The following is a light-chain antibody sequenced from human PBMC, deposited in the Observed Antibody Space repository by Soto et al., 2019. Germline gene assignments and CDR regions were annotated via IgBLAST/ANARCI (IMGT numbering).Light chain of an antibody. CDR1: QSVSSSY. Sequence: EIVLTQSPGTLSLSPGERATLSCRASQSVSSSYLAWYQQKPGQAPRLLIYGASSRATGIPDRFSGSGSGTDVTLTISRLEPDDFAVYYCQQYGSSPPMYTFGQATKLEIK. CDR2: GAS. V-gene: IGKV3-20*01. CDR3: QQYGSSPPMYT. J-gene: IGKJ2*01.